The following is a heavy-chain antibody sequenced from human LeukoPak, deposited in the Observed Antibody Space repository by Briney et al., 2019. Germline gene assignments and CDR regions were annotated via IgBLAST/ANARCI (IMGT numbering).Heavy chain of an antibody. J-gene: IGHJ4*02. V-gene: IGHV3-48*03. Sequence: GGSLRLSCAASGFTFSSYEMNWVRQAPRKGLEWVSYISSSGSTIYYADSVKGRFTISRDNAKNSLYLQMNSLRAEDTAVYYCARDRIPLDYWGQGTLVTVSS. CDR1: GFTFSSYE. CDR2: ISSSGSTI. CDR3: ARDRIPLDY. D-gene: IGHD2-21*01.